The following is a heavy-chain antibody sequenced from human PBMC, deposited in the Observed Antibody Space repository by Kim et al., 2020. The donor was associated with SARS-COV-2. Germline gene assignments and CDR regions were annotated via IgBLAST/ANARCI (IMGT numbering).Heavy chain of an antibody. Sequence: GESLKISCKGSGYSFTSYWISWVRQMPGKGLEWMGRIDPSDSYTNYSPSFQGHVTISADKSISTAYLQWSSLKASDTAMYYCARLPVYYYDSSGYYSYYYGMDVGGQGTTVTVSS. J-gene: IGHJ6*02. CDR3: ARLPVYYYDSSGYYSYYYGMDV. D-gene: IGHD3-22*01. CDR2: IDPSDSYT. CDR1: GYSFTSYW. V-gene: IGHV5-10-1*01.